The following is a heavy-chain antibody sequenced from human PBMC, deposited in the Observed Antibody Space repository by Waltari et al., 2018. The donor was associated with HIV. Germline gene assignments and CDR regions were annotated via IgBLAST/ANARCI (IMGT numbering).Heavy chain of an antibody. V-gene: IGHV4-39*07. D-gene: IGHD4-17*01. CDR2: IYYIGTT. J-gene: IGHJ4*02. CDR1: GGSVINTTFY. CDR3: SREVVGDFGFDY. Sequence: QLQLQDSGAGLVKASATLSPTCTVSGGSVINTTFYWGWVLQPPGKGLEWIGSIYYIGTTYYYSPLKSRVTISIDTSKNQFSLRLTSVTAADSAVYYCSREVVGDFGFDYWGQGALVTVSS.